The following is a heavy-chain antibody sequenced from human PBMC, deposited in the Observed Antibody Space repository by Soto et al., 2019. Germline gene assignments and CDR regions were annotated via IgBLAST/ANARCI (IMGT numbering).Heavy chain of an antibody. CDR3: ARVLPYCGGSRFDY. V-gene: IGHV4-34*01. CDR2: VNDSGGT. J-gene: IGHJ4*02. Sequence: QVQLQQWGAGLLKPSETLSLTCAVYGGSFSGYYWSWIRQAPGTGLEWIGEVNDSGGTNYNPSRTRRVTISIDTSKNQFSLNLRSVTAAVTALYYCARVLPYCGGSRFDYWGQGTLVTVSS. D-gene: IGHD2-15*01. CDR1: GGSFSGYY.